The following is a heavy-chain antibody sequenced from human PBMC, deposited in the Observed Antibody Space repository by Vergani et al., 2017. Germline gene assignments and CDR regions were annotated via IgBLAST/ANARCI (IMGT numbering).Heavy chain of an antibody. CDR3: ARDRGFWSGYFDY. CDR1: GFTFSSYA. D-gene: IGHD3-3*01. CDR2: ISGSGGST. V-gene: IGHV3-23*01. J-gene: IGHJ4*02. Sequence: EVQLLESGGGLVQPGGSLRLSCAASGFTFSSYAMSWVRQAPGKGLEWVSAISGSGGSTYYADSVKGRFTISRDNSKNTLYLQMNSLRAEDTAVYYCARDRGFWSGYFDYWGQGTLVTVSS.